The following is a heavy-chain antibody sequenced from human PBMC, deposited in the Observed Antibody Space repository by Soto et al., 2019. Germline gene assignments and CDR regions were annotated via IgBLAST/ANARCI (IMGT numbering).Heavy chain of an antibody. CDR1: GFTVSDYF. Sequence: QVQLVDSGGGLVKPGGSLRLSCAASGFTVSDYFMSWIRQAPGKGLEWISYISSSGSTMYYADSVKGRFTISRDNAKNALFLQMNSRRAEDTAVYYCARALQGGYYGMDVWGQGTTVTVSS. CDR2: ISSSGSTM. D-gene: IGHD4-4*01. V-gene: IGHV3-11*01. J-gene: IGHJ6*02. CDR3: ARALQGGYYGMDV.